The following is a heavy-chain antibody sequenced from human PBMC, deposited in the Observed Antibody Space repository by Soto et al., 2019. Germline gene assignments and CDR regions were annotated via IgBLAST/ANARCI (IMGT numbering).Heavy chain of an antibody. CDR1: GFTFSTYA. V-gene: IGHV3-23*01. Sequence: GGPLRLSCVASGFTFSTYAMSWVRQAPGKGLEWVSALTPSGGETYYADSVKGRFTISRDNSMNALYLQMNSLRIEDTAVYYCAHPRGYGVFDAYDIWGQGTMVTVS. D-gene: IGHD4-17*01. CDR2: LTPSGGET. CDR3: AHPRGYGVFDAYDI. J-gene: IGHJ3*02.